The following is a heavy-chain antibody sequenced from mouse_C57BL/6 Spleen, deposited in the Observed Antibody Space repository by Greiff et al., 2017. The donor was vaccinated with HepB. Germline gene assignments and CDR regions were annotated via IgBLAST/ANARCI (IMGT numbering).Heavy chain of an antibody. CDR1: GYTFTSYW. CDR2: IDPSDSYT. CDR3: ANYDYDGFAY. V-gene: IGHV1-69*01. J-gene: IGHJ3*01. D-gene: IGHD2-4*01. Sequence: QVQLQQPGAELVMPGASVKLSCKASGYTFTSYWMHWVKQRPGPGLEWIGEIDPSDSYTNYNQKFKGKSTLTVDKSSSTAYMQLSSLTSEDSAVYYCANYDYDGFAYWGQGTLVTVSA.